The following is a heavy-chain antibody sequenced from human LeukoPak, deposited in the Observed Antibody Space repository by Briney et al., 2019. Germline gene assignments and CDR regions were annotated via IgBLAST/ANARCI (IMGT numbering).Heavy chain of an antibody. V-gene: IGHV4-34*01. Sequence: SETLSLTCAVYGGSFSGYYWSWIRQPPGKGLEWIGEINHSGSTNYNPSLKSRVTISVDTSKNQFSLKLSSVTAADTAVCYCARAIYGGNSGFDYWGQGTLVTVSS. CDR1: GGSFSGYY. J-gene: IGHJ4*02. CDR3: ARAIYGGNSGFDY. CDR2: INHSGST. D-gene: IGHD4-23*01.